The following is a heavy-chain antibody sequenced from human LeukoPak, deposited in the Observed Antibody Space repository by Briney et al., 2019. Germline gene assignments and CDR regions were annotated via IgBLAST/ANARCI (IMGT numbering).Heavy chain of an antibody. CDR2: IRYDGSNK. D-gene: IGHD4-11*01. CDR1: GFTFSSYG. V-gene: IGHV3-30*02. J-gene: IGHJ4*02. Sequence: GGSLRLSCAASGFTFSSYGMHWVRQAPGKGLEWVAFIRYDGSNKYYADSVKGRFTISRDNSKNTLYLQMNSLRAEDTAVYYCAKAGPYSNYGALWGQGTLVTVSS. CDR3: AKAGPYSNYGAL.